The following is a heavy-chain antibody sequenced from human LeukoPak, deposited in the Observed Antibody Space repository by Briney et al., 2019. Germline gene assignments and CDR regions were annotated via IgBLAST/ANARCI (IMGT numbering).Heavy chain of an antibody. J-gene: IGHJ4*02. CDR1: GFTFSSYS. Sequence: TGGSLRLSCAATGFTFSSYSMNWVRPAPGKGLEWVSSISSSSSYIYYADSVKGRFTISRDNAKNSLYLQMNSLRAEDTAVYYCATVFSRVSDYWGQGTLVTVSS. D-gene: IGHD2/OR15-2a*01. V-gene: IGHV3-21*01. CDR2: ISSSSSYI. CDR3: ATVFSRVSDY.